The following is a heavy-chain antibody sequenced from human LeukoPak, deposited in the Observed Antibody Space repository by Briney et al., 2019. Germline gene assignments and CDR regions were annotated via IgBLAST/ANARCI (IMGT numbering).Heavy chain of an antibody. Sequence: GESLKISCKTSGYIFTNYWLAWVRQVPGKGLEWVGIFNPRDSSTRYSPSFQGQVTFSADNSISTAYLQWSSLRASDTAIYYCARHYGSAWFAHWGQGTQVTVSS. CDR3: ARHYGSAWFAH. CDR1: GYIFTNYW. V-gene: IGHV5-51*01. CDR2: FNPRDSST. J-gene: IGHJ5*02. D-gene: IGHD6-25*01.